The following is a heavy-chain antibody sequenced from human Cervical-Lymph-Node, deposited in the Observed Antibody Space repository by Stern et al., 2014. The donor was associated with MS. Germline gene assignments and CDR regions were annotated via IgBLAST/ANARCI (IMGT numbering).Heavy chain of an antibody. D-gene: IGHD3-16*02. V-gene: IGHV4-61*02. CDR1: GGSISSGSYY. CDR3: ARGYRFFDD. Sequence: QVQLQESGPGLVKPSQTLSLTCTVSGGSISSGSYYWSWIRQPAGKRLEWIGRMFSSGNTFYNPSLKSRVNISGDTSKNQFSLELSSVTAADTAVYYCARGYRFFDDWGQGTLVTVSS. J-gene: IGHJ4*02. CDR2: MFSSGNT.